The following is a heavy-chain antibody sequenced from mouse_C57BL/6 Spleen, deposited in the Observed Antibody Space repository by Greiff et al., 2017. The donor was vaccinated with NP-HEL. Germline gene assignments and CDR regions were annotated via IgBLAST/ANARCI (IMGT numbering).Heavy chain of an antibody. CDR2: IDPEDGET. CDR1: GYTFTDYY. D-gene: IGHD2-10*02. Sequence: VQLLQSGPELVKPGASVKLSCKASGYTFTDYYMHWVKQRTEQGLEWIGRIDPEDGETIYAPKFQGKATLTADTSSSTAYLQLSSLTSEDTAVYCCAREGISKVRCYWGQGTTLTVSS. J-gene: IGHJ2*01. CDR3: AREGISKVRCY. V-gene: IGHV14-2*01.